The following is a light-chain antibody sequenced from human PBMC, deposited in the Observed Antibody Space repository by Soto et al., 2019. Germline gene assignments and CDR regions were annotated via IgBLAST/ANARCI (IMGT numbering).Light chain of an antibody. J-gene: IGLJ1*01. CDR1: SSDVGCYNY. CDR2: DVS. V-gene: IGLV2-14*01. Sequence: QSALTQPASVSGSPGQSITISCTGTSSDVGCYNYVSWYQQHPGKAPKLMIYDVSNRPSGVSNRFSGSKSGNTASLTNSGLQAEDEADYYCSSYTSSSTYVFGTGTKVTVL. CDR3: SSYTSSSTYV.